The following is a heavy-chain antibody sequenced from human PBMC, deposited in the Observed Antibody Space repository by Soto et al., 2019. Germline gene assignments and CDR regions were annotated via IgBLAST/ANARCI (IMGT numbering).Heavy chain of an antibody. CDR3: ARYPVDTAMGYYFDY. J-gene: IGHJ4*02. CDR1: VGSISSYY. Sequence: SETLSLTCTVSVGSISSYYWSWIRQPPGKGLEWIGYIYYSGSTNYNPSLKSRVTISVDTSKNQFSLKLSSVTAADTAVYYCARYPVDTAMGYYFDYWGQGTLVTVSS. V-gene: IGHV4-59*01. D-gene: IGHD5-18*01. CDR2: IYYSGST.